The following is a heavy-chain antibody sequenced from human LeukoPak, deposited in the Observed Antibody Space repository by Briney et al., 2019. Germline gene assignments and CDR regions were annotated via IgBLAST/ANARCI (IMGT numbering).Heavy chain of an antibody. CDR3: AREGRQDYVYFDH. V-gene: IGHV4-59*01. J-gene: IGHJ4*02. CDR1: GGSISSYY. D-gene: IGHD4-17*01. Sequence: SETLSLTCTVSGGSISSYYWSWIRQPPGKGLEWIGYINYSGSTNYNPSLKSRVTMSVDTSKNQFSLKLSSVTAADTAMYYCAREGRQDYVYFDHGGQGSLVTVSS. CDR2: INYSGST.